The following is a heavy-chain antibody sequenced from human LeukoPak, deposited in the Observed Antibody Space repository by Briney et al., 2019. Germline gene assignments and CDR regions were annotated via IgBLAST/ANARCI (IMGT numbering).Heavy chain of an antibody. J-gene: IGHJ4*02. V-gene: IGHV3-15*01. CDR1: AFTFTNAW. CDR3: TTDLGLTMIRGVIVY. Sequence: GGSLRLSCAAAAFTFTNAWMTWVRQAPGKGLEWVGRIKSKGDGETTDYTAPVKGRFTMSRDDSKATLYLQMNSLAAEDTAVYYCTTDLGLTMIRGVIVYWGQGALVTVSS. CDR2: IKSKGDGETT. D-gene: IGHD3-10*01.